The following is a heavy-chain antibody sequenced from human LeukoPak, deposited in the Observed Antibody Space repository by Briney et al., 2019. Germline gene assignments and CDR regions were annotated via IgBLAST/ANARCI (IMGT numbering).Heavy chain of an antibody. CDR3: ARTYSSSWRLEYFQH. V-gene: IGHV1-2*02. CDR2: INPNSGGT. CDR1: GYTFTGYY. D-gene: IGHD6-13*01. J-gene: IGHJ1*01. Sequence: ASVKVSCKASGYTFTGYYVHWVRQAPGQGLEWMGWINPNSGGTSYAQRFQGRVTMTRDPSISTAYMELSRLRSDDTAVYYCARTYSSSWRLEYFQHWGQGTLVTVSS.